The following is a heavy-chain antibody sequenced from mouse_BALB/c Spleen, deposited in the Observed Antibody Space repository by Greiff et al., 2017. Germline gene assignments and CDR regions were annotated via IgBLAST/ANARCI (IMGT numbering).Heavy chain of an antibody. Sequence: QVQLQQSAAELVRPGASVKMSCKASGYTFTSYTMHWVKQRPGQGLEWIGIINPSSGYTEYNQKFKDKTTLTADKSSNTAYMQLSSLTSEDSAVYYCARGRQLGRYFDDWGEGTTLTVSS. CDR3: ARGRQLGRYFDD. CDR2: INPSSGYT. J-gene: IGHJ2*01. D-gene: IGHD3-2*01. V-gene: IGHV1-4*02. CDR1: GYTFTSYT.